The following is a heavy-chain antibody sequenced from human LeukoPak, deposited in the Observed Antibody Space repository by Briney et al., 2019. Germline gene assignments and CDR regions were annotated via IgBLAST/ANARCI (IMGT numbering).Heavy chain of an antibody. CDR3: ARVTYYYGSGGYWFDP. CDR1: GGSISSGDYY. Sequence: PSETLSLTCTVSGGSISSGDYYWGWIRKPPGKGLEWIGYIYYSGSTYYNPSLKSRVTISVDTSKNQFSLKLSSVTTADTAVYYCARVTYYYGSGGYWFDPWGQGTLVTVSS. CDR2: IYYSGST. V-gene: IGHV4-30-4*01. J-gene: IGHJ5*02. D-gene: IGHD3-10*01.